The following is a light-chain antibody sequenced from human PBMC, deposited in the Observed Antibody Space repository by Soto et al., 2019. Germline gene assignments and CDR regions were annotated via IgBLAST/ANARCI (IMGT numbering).Light chain of an antibody. CDR1: QSISSW. Sequence: DIQMTQSPSTLSASVGDRVTITGRASQSISSWLAWYQQKPGKAPKLLIYDASTLESGVPSRFTGRGSGTEFTLTISSLQPEDFATYYCQQYKSYSRMFGQGTKVEIK. V-gene: IGKV1-5*01. CDR3: QQYKSYSRM. CDR2: DAS. J-gene: IGKJ1*01.